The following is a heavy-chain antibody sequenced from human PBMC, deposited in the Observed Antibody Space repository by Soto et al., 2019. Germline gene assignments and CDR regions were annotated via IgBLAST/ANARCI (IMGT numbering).Heavy chain of an antibody. Sequence: QITLKESGPTLVKPTQTLTLTCTFSGFSLNTSGVGVGWIRQPPGKALEWLALIYWNDDKRYSPSLKSRLTITKDTSKNQVVLTMTIVDPVDTATYYCAHRQIVGAAKGWFDPWGQGTLVTVSS. CDR1: GFSLNTSGVG. J-gene: IGHJ5*02. CDR2: IYWNDDK. D-gene: IGHD1-26*01. V-gene: IGHV2-5*01. CDR3: AHRQIVGAAKGWFDP.